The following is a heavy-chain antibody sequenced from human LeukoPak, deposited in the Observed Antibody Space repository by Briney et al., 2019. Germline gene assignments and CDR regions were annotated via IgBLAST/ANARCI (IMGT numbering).Heavy chain of an antibody. J-gene: IGHJ4*02. CDR2: IYPSDSGT. CDR3: ASLPYSRSYSFDY. V-gene: IGHV5-51*01. Sequence: ESLKISCKGSGYSITSYWIGLVRQMPRKGLGLMGIIYPSDSGTRYSPSFQGQVTISADKSISTACLQWSRLCASDSAMYYFASLPYSRSYSFDYCGQGTLVTVSS. D-gene: IGHD2-21*01. CDR1: GYSITSYW.